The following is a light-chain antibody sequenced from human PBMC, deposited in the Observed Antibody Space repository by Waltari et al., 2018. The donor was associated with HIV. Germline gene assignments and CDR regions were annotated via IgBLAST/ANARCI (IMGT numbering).Light chain of an antibody. V-gene: IGLV1-40*01. CDR2: GNS. CDR3: QSYDSSLSAYVV. Sequence: QSVLTQPPSVSGAPGQRVTIPCTGSSSNIGAGYAVHWYQPLPGTAPKLLIYGNSNRPSGVPDRFSGSKSGTSASLAITGLQAEDEADYYCQSYDSSLSAYVVFGGGTKLTVL. J-gene: IGLJ2*01. CDR1: SSNIGAGYA.